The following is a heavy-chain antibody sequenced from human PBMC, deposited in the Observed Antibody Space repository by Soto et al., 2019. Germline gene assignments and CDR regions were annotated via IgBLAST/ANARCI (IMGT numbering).Heavy chain of an antibody. CDR1: DDSITRGDYY. J-gene: IGHJ4*02. V-gene: IGHV4-30-4*01. CDR2: SHYSGSS. D-gene: IGHD5-18*01. Sequence: QVQLQESGPGVVKPSQTLSLTCIVSDDSITRGDYYWSWIRQPPGTGLEWIGNSHYSGSSYYNPSLKSRVTISVDTSKNQFSLKLSSVTAADTAVYYCARDRGYSYGFDYWGQGTLVTVSS. CDR3: ARDRGYSYGFDY.